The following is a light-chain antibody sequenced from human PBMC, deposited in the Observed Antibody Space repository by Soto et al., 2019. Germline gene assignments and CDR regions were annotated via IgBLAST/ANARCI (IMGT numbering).Light chain of an antibody. V-gene: IGKV3-15*01. CDR2: GAS. Sequence: DIVLTQSPGTLSFSPGGRATLSCRASQSVSSNLAWYQQKPGQAPRLLIYGASTRATGIPARFSGSGSGTEFTLTISSLQSEDFAVYYCQQYNNWPPWTFGQGTKVDIK. J-gene: IGKJ1*01. CDR1: QSVSSN. CDR3: QQYNNWPPWT.